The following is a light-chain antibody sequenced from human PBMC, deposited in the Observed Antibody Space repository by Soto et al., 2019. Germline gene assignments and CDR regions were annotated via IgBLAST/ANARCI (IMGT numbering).Light chain of an antibody. V-gene: IGKV3-11*01. CDR1: QSLSTS. Sequence: EFVLTQSPAILSLSPGEGATLSCRASQSLSTSLAWYQHKPGQAPRLLIYDASSRAPGIPARFSGSGSGTDFTLTISSLEPEDFAVYYCQQRSNWLTFGGGTKVEI. CDR2: DAS. J-gene: IGKJ4*01. CDR3: QQRSNWLT.